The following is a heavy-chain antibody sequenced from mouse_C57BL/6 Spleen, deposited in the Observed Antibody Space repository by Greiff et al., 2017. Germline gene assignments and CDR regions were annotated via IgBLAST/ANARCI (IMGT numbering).Heavy chain of an antibody. CDR2: IWSDGST. CDR1: GFSLTSYG. D-gene: IGHD1-1*01. J-gene: IGHJ4*01. Sequence: QVQLQQSGPGLVAPSQSLSITCTVSGFSLTSYGVHWVRQPPGKGLEWLVVIWSDGSTTYNSALNSRLSISKDNSKSQVFLKMNRLQTDDTAMYYCARGTVVAPYAMDYWGQGTSVTVSS. CDR3: ARGTVVAPYAMDY. V-gene: IGHV2-6*03.